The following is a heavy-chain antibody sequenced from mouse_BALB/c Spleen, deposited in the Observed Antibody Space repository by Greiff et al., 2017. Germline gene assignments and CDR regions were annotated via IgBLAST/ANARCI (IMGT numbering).Heavy chain of an antibody. V-gene: IGHV1-31*01. CDR2: INPYNGAT. CDR3: ARPTTATGYYFDY. CDR1: GYSFTGYY. Sequence: VQLQQSGPELVKPGASVKISCKASGYSFTGYYMHWVKQSHVKSLEWIGRINPYNGATSYNQNFKDKASLTVDKSSSTAYMELHSLTSEDSAVYYCARPTTATGYYFDYWGQGTTLTVSS. D-gene: IGHD1-2*01. J-gene: IGHJ2*01.